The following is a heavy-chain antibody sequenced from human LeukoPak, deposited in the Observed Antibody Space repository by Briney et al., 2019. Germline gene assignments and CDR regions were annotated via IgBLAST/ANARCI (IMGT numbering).Heavy chain of an antibody. D-gene: IGHD3-22*01. J-gene: IGHJ4*02. CDR3: AKDISVVITKDFGY. Sequence: PGGSLRLSCAASGFTFDDYAMHWVRQAPGKGLEWVSGISWNSGSIGYADSVKGRFTISRDNAKNSLYLQMNSLRAEDTALYYCAKDISVVITKDFGYWGQGTLVTVSS. CDR1: GFTFDDYA. V-gene: IGHV3-9*01. CDR2: ISWNSGSI.